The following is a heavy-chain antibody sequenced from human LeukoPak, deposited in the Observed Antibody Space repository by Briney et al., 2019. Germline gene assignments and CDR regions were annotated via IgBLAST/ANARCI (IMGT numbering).Heavy chain of an antibody. CDR1: GFTFSSSS. V-gene: IGHV3-48*01. CDR2: ISTSSSPI. Sequence: GGSLRLSCAASGFTFSSSSMNWVRQAPGKGLEWISYISTSSSPIYYADSVKGRFTISRDNAKNSLYLQMSSLRAEDPAVYYCARGTGYFSSGNYYDLDYWGQGTLVTVSS. D-gene: IGHD1-26*01. CDR3: ARGTGYFSSGNYYDLDY. J-gene: IGHJ4*02.